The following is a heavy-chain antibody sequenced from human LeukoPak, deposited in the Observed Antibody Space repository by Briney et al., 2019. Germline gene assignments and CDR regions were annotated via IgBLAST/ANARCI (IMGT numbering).Heavy chain of an antibody. Sequence: GSLSLSCAASGFIFSNYAMSWVRQAPGKGLEWVSGISASGGNPYYADSVKGRFTISRDNSENTLNLQMNSLRAEDTAVYYCAKARAGDITAAFNYWGQGTLVTVSS. J-gene: IGHJ4*02. D-gene: IGHD6-13*01. CDR2: ISASGGNP. CDR3: AKARAGDITAAFNY. V-gene: IGHV3-23*01. CDR1: GFIFSNYA.